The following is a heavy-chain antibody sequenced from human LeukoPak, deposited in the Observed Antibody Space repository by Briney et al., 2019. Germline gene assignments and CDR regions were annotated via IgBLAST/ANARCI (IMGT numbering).Heavy chain of an antibody. Sequence: ASVKVSCKASGYTFTGYYMHWVRQAPGQGLEWMGWINPNSGGTNYAQKFQGRVTMTRDTSISTAYMELSRLRSDDTAVYYCARDSSGYNYDYPHFDYWGQGTLVTVSS. CDR1: GYTFTGYY. D-gene: IGHD5-24*01. V-gene: IGHV1-2*02. CDR3: ARDSSGYNYDYPHFDY. CDR2: INPNSGGT. J-gene: IGHJ4*02.